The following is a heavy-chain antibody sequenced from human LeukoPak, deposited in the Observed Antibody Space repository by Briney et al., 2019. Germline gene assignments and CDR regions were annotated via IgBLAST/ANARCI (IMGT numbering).Heavy chain of an antibody. CDR3: ARVHRDAFDI. CDR2: IYHSGST. CDR1: GGSISSGGYS. V-gene: IGHV4-30-2*01. J-gene: IGHJ3*02. Sequence: SETLSLTCAVSGGSISSGGYSWSWIRQPPGKGLEWIGYIYHSGSTYYNLSLKGRVTISVDRSKNQFSLKLSSVTAADTAVYYCARVHRDAFDIWGQGTMVTVSS.